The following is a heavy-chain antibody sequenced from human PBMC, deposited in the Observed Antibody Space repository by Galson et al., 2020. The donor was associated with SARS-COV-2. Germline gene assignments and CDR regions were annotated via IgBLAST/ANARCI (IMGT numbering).Heavy chain of an antibody. CDR2: IYPGDSDT. Sequence: QVSCKGSGYSFTSYWIGWVRQTPGKGLAWMGFIYPGDSDTRYSPSFQGQVTISPDKSISTAYLQWSSLKASDTAMYYCARMQNRLFDYWGQGTLVTVSS. J-gene: IGHJ4*02. CDR3: ARMQNRLFDY. D-gene: IGHD3-22*01. CDR1: GYSFTSYW. V-gene: IGHV5-51*01.